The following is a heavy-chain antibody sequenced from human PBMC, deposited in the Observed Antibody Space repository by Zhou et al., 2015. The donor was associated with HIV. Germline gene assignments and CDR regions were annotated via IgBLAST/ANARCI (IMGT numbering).Heavy chain of an antibody. CDR2: INPSGGST. CDR1: GYTFTSYY. Sequence: QVQLVQSGAEVKKPGASVKVSCKASGYTFTSYYMHWVRQAPGQGLEWMGIINPSGGSTSYAQKFQGRVTMTRDTSTSTVYMELSSLRSEDTAVYYCARERRTDGSGNLWVNYYYYGMDVWGQGTTVTVSS. J-gene: IGHJ6*02. D-gene: IGHD3-10*01. CDR3: ARERRTDGSGNLWVNYYYYGMDV. V-gene: IGHV1-46*01.